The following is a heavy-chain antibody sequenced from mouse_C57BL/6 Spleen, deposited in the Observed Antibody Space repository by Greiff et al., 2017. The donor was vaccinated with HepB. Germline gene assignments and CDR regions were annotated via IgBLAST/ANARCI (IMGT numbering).Heavy chain of an antibody. CDR2: INPGSGGT. J-gene: IGHJ3*01. Sequence: QVQLKQSGAELVRPGTSVKVSCKASGYAFTNYLIEWVKQRPGQGLEWIGVINPGSGGTNYNEKFKGKATLTADKSSSTAYMQLSSLTSEDSAVYFCARSGPPCAYWGQGTLVTVSA. V-gene: IGHV1-54*01. CDR3: ARSGPPCAY. CDR1: GYAFTNYL.